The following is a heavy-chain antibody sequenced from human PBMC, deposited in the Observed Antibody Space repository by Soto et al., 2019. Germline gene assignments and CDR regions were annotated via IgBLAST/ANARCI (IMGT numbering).Heavy chain of an antibody. CDR1: GFIFSDYA. Sequence: DVQLLESGGNLVQPGMSLRLSCAASGFIFSDYAMTWVRQAPGRGLEWVSSVDYSGSYTFYAASVKGRFTISRDNSKNMVYLELNSLRAEDTAVYYCAKRSGGYPEFDYWGQGTLVIVSS. D-gene: IGHD5-12*01. J-gene: IGHJ4*02. CDR2: VDYSGSYT. V-gene: IGHV3-23*01. CDR3: AKRSGGYPEFDY.